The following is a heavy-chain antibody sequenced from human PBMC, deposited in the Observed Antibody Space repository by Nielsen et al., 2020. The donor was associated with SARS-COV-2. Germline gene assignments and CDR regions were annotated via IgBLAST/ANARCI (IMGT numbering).Heavy chain of an antibody. V-gene: IGHV4-30-2*03. CDR1: GGSISSGGYS. Sequence: SETLSLTCAVSGGSISSGGYSWSWIRQPPGKGLEWIGYIYHSGSTYYNPSLKSRVTISVDTSKNQFSLKLSSVTAADTAVYYCASQRAAAGPITTYYYYGMDVWGQGTTVTVSS. CDR3: ASQRAAAGPITTYYYYGMDV. J-gene: IGHJ6*02. CDR2: IYHSGST. D-gene: IGHD6-13*01.